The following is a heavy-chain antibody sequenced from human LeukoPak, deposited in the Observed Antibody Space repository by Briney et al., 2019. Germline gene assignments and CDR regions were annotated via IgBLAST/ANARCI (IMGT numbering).Heavy chain of an antibody. CDR2: INPNSGGT. J-gene: IGHJ4*02. CDR3: ATRVAVPAAGRYFDY. V-gene: IGHV1-2*02. Sequence: ASVKVSCKASGYTFTGYYMHWVRQAPGQGLEWMGWINPNSGGTNYALDFQGRVTMTRDTSISTAYLELTRLTSDDTAVYYCATRVAVPAAGRYFDYWGQGALVTVSS. D-gene: IGHD2-2*01. CDR1: GYTFTGYY.